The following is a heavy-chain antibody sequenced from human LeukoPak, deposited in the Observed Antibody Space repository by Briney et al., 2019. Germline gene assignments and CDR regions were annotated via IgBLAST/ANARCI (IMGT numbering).Heavy chain of an antibody. CDR1: GFTVSSSW. V-gene: IGHV3-74*01. D-gene: IGHD4-17*01. J-gene: IGHJ4*02. CDR3: ARDLSTERVFDY. Sequence: GGSLRLSCAASGFTVSSSWMHWVRQAPGKGLVWVSSISPDGTTTWYADSVKGRFTISRDNAKNTLYLQMNSLRAEDTAVYYCARDLSTERVFDYWGQGTLVTVSS. CDR2: ISPDGTTT.